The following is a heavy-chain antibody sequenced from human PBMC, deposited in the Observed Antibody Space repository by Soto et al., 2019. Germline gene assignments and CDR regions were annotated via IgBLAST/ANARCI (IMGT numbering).Heavy chain of an antibody. D-gene: IGHD5-18*01. Sequence: SETLSLTCAVYGGSFSGYYWSWIRQPPGKGLEWIGEINHSGSTNYNPSLKSRVTISVDTSKNQFSLKLSSVTAADTAVYYCARGGFVDTAMVTSVTTSRFDYWGQGTLVTVSS. CDR3: ARGGFVDTAMVTSVTTSRFDY. CDR2: INHSGST. J-gene: IGHJ4*02. CDR1: GGSFSGYY. V-gene: IGHV4-34*01.